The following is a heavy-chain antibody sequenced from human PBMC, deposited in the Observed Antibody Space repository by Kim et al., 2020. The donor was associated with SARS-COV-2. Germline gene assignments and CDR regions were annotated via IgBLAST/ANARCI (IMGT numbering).Heavy chain of an antibody. D-gene: IGHD5-18*01. Sequence: SETLSLTCAVSGGSISSSNWWSWVRQPPGKGLEWIGEIYHSGSTNYNPSLKSRVTISVDKSKNQFSLKLSSVTAADTAVYYCASIRPDTAMVQPPFVDYWGQGTLVTVSS. J-gene: IGHJ4*02. V-gene: IGHV4-4*02. CDR1: GGSISSSNW. CDR3: ASIRPDTAMVQPPFVDY. CDR2: IYHSGST.